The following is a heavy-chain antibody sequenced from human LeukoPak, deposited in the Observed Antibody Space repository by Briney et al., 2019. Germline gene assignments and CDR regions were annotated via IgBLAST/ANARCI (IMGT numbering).Heavy chain of an antibody. D-gene: IGHD3-22*01. Sequence: GGSLRLSCAASEFTFSSYSMNWVRQAPGKGLEWVSYITNSGNSKSYADSVKGRFTISRDNTKNTLYLQMNSLRAEDTAVYYCAKGNDIGGYYYPHFDYWGQGTLVTVSS. CDR3: AKGNDIGGYYYPHFDY. V-gene: IGHV3-48*01. CDR1: EFTFSSYS. CDR2: ITNSGNSK. J-gene: IGHJ4*02.